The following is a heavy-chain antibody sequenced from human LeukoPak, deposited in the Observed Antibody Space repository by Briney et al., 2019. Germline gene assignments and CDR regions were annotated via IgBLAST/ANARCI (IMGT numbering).Heavy chain of an antibody. CDR1: GFIFSSYS. V-gene: IGHV3-72*01. J-gene: IGHJ4*02. CDR2: IRSKAYGGTT. CDR3: ARIYGSGSYYNGDY. Sequence: GGSLRLSCATSGFIFSSYSMNWVRQAPGKGLEWVGFIRSKAYGGTTEYAASVKGRFTISRDDSKNSLYLQMNSLKTEDTAVYYCARIYGSGSYYNGDYWGQGTLVTVSS. D-gene: IGHD3-10*01.